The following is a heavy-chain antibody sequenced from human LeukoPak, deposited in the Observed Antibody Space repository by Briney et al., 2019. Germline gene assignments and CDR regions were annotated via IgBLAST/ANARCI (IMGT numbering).Heavy chain of an antibody. V-gene: IGHV3-66*01. D-gene: IGHD1-26*01. J-gene: IGHJ5*02. CDR3: ARVKVGITYWFDP. CDR1: GFTVIYNF. CDR2: IYSGGST. Sequence: GGSLRLSCAASGFTVIYNFMSWVRQAPGKGLEWFSVIYSGGSTYYADSVKGRFTISRDNSKNTVYLQMNSLRVDDTAVYYCARVKVGITYWFDPWGQGTLVTVSS.